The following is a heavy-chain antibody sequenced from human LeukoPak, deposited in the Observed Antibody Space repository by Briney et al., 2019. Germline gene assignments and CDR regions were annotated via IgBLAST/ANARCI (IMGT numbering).Heavy chain of an antibody. CDR2: IYSGGST. CDR3: ASDGGYYDSSGLDY. V-gene: IGHV3-53*01. CDR1: GFTVSSNY. D-gene: IGHD3-22*01. Sequence: GGSLRLSYAASGFTVSSNYMSWVRQAPGKGLEWVSVIYSGGSTYYADSVKGRFTISRDNSKNTLYLQMNSLRAEDTAVYYCASDGGYYDSSGLDYWGQGTLVTVSS. J-gene: IGHJ4*02.